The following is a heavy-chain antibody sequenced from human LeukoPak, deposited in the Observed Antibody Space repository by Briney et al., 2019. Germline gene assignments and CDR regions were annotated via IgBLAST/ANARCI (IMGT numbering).Heavy chain of an antibody. CDR2: IYYSGST. CDR3: ARDRGYYFGSGSYLGD. V-gene: IGHV4-59*01. D-gene: IGHD3-10*01. J-gene: IGHJ4*02. CDR1: GGSISTYY. Sequence: SETLSLTCTVSGGSISTYYWSWIRQPPGKELEWIGYIYYSGSTNYNPSLKSRVTISVDTSKNQFSLKLSSVTAADTAVYYCARDRGYYFGSGSYLGDWGQGTLVTVSS.